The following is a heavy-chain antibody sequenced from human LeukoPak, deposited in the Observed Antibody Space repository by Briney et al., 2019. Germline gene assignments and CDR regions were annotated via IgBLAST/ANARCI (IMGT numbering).Heavy chain of an antibody. D-gene: IGHD3-22*01. V-gene: IGHV3-23*01. CDR2: FSGSGGST. CDR1: GFTFSTYA. J-gene: IGHJ6*02. CDR3: ARLPIDSSGYLTYYYYYGMDV. Sequence: GGSLRLSCAAAGFTFSTYAMSWVRQVPGKGLQWVSTFSGSGGSTYYAASVKGRFTISRDNAKNSLYLQMNSLRAEDTAVYYCARLPIDSSGYLTYYYYYGMDVWGQGTTVTVSS.